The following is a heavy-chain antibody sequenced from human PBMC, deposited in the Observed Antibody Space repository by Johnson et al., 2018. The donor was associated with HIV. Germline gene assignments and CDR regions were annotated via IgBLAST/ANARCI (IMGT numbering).Heavy chain of an antibody. CDR1: GFTFSDYG. Sequence: QVQLVESGGGVVQPGRSLRLSCAASGFTFSDYGMHWVRQPPGKGLEWVAVIWFDGSNKYYADSVKGRFTISRDNSRKTLYRQMNSLIAEDTAVYYCARSQYSGRTGGSFDIWGQGTMVTVSS. J-gene: IGHJ3*02. CDR2: IWFDGSNK. V-gene: IGHV3-33*01. CDR3: ARSQYSGRTGGSFDI. D-gene: IGHD1-26*01.